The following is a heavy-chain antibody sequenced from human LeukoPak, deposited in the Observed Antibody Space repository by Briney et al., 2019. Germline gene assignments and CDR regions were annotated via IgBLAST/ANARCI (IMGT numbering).Heavy chain of an antibody. CDR2: ISSSSSYI. D-gene: IGHD6-19*01. CDR1: GFTFSSYS. Sequence: GGSLRLSCAASGFTFSSYSMNWVRQAPGKGLEWVSSISSSSSYIYYADSVKGRFTISRDNAKNSLYLQMNSLRAEDTAVYYCANTYSSGWYPDYYYYGMDVWGQGTTVTVSS. J-gene: IGHJ6*02. CDR3: ANTYSSGWYPDYYYYGMDV. V-gene: IGHV3-21*04.